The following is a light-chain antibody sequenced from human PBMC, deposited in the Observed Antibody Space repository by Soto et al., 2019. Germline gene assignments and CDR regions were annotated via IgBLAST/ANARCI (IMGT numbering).Light chain of an antibody. CDR2: GTF. V-gene: IGKV1-9*01. Sequence: IQLTQSPSSLSASVGDRVSITCRASQDIQTYLAWYQQKRGEAPKLLISGTFTLQSGVPSRFNGSGSGTDFNLTISRLQPEDFATYYCQHLNNYPPFTFGPGTKVDLE. CDR3: QHLNNYPPFT. CDR1: QDIQTY. J-gene: IGKJ3*01.